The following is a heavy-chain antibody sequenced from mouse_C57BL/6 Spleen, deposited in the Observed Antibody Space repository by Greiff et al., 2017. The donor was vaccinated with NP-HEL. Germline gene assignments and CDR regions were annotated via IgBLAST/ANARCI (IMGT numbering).Heavy chain of an antibody. CDR2: IYPGDGDT. CDR3: ALGITTVENYFDY. V-gene: IGHV1-82*01. CDR1: GYAFSSSW. J-gene: IGHJ2*01. D-gene: IGHD1-1*01. Sequence: VQLQQSGPELVKPGASVKISCKASGYAFSSSWMNWVKQRPGKGLEWIGRIYPGDGDTNYNGKFKGKAKLTADKSSSTAYMQLSSLTSEDSAVYVCALGITTVENYFDYWGQGTTLTVSS.